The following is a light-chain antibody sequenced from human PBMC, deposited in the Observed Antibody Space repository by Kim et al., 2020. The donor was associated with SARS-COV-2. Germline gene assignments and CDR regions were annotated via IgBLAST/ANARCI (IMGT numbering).Light chain of an antibody. CDR3: QQYDSHPYT. J-gene: IGKJ2*01. V-gene: IGKV1-5*03. CDR1: QSVCSW. CDR2: KAS. Sequence: DIKMTQSPYTLSASVGARVTITCRASQSVCSWLAWYQQKPGKAPKLLIYKASTLEGGVPSRFSGRGSGTEFTLTINSLQPDDFATYSCQQYDSHPYTFGQGTKLEI.